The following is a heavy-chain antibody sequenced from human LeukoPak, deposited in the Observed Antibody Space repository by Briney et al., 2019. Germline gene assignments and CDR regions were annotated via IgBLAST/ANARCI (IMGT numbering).Heavy chain of an antibody. Sequence: SETLSLTCTVSGDSVNSGAYYWSWIRQSPGKGLEWIGNIYYSGSTYYNPSLKSRVTMSVDTSKNQFFLKLSSVTAADTAVYYCARKPIVSSAWYYFDYWGQGTLVTVPS. V-gene: IGHV4-39*07. CDR3: ARKPIVSSAWYYFDY. D-gene: IGHD6-13*01. CDR2: IYYSGST. J-gene: IGHJ4*02. CDR1: GDSVNSGAYY.